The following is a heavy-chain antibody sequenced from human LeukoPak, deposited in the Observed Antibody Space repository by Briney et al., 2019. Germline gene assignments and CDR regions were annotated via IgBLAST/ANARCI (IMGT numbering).Heavy chain of an antibody. CDR2: IYYSGST. D-gene: IGHD2-15*01. Sequence: SETLSLTCTVSGGSISSRSYYWGWTCQPPGKGLEWIGIIYYSGSTYSNPSLRSRVTISVDTSKNQFSLKLSSVTAADTAVYXXXSFYCSGGSCYQYYYYYYMDVWGKGTTVTISS. CDR3: XSFYCSGGSCYQYYYYYYMDV. V-gene: IGHV4-39*01. CDR1: GGSISSRSYY. J-gene: IGHJ6*03.